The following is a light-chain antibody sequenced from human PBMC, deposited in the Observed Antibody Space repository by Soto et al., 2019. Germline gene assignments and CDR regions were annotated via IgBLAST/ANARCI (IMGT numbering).Light chain of an antibody. J-gene: IGLJ2*01. V-gene: IGLV2-23*02. CDR1: SSDVGSYNL. CDR3: CSYAGSSTVVV. Sequence: QSVLTQPASVSGSPRQSITISCTGTSSDVGSYNLVSWYQQHPGKAPKLIIYEVDKRPSGVSNRFSGSKSGNTASLTISGLQAEDEADYYCCSYAGSSTVVVFGGGTKVTVL. CDR2: EVD.